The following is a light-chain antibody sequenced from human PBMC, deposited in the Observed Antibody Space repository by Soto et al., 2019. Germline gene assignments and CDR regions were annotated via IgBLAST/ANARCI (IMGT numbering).Light chain of an antibody. Sequence: QSALTQPASVSGSPGQSITIACTGTSSDVGGYNYVSWYQQLPGKAPKLMIYEVTNRPSGISNRFSGSKSANTAYLTISGLQAEDEADYYCGSYASTATPYVFGTGTKLTVL. J-gene: IGLJ1*01. CDR1: SSDVGGYNY. CDR3: GSYASTATPYV. V-gene: IGLV2-14*01. CDR2: EVT.